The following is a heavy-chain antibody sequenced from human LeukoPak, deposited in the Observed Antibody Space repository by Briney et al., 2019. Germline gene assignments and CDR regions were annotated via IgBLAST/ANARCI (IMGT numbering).Heavy chain of an antibody. CDR1: GFTFDDYA. J-gene: IGHJ5*02. Sequence: GRSLRLSCAASGFTFDDYAMHWVRQAPGKGLEWVSGISWNSGSIGYADSVKGRFTISRDNAKNSLYLQMNSLRAEDTALYYCAKDMVRGVWSNWFDPWGQGTLVTVSS. CDR3: AKDMVRGVWSNWFDP. D-gene: IGHD3-10*01. CDR2: ISWNSGSI. V-gene: IGHV3-9*01.